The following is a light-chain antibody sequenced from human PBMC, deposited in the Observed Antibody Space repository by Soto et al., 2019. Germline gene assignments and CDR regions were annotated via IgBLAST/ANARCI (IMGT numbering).Light chain of an antibody. V-gene: IGKV3-11*01. Sequence: EVVLTQSPATLSLSPGERATLSCRASQNVRAFLDWYQQKPGQAPRLLIYAASNRATGIPDRFSGSGSGTDFTLTISSLEPEDFAVYYCQQYHNWPAFGQGTNVEIK. CDR3: QQYHNWPA. CDR2: AAS. CDR1: QNVRAF. J-gene: IGKJ1*01.